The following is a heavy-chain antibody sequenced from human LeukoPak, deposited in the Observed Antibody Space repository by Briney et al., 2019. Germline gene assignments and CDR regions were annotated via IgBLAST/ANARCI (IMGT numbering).Heavy chain of an antibody. CDR2: IWPDGSEE. Sequence: PGGSLRLSCAASGFSFSTSWMSWVRQGPGKGLEWVATIWPDGSEERYVDSVTGRFTISRDNAKNSLYLQMNSLSAEDTAVYYCARLFGGVTTFDSWGQGTLVTVSS. V-gene: IGHV3-7*01. CDR3: ARLFGGVTTFDS. CDR1: GFSFSTSW. D-gene: IGHD4-17*01. J-gene: IGHJ5*01.